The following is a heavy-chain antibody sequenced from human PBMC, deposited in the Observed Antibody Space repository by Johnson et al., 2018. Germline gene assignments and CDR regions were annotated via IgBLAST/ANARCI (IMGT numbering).Heavy chain of an antibody. CDR1: GFTFDDYA. CDR2: ISWNSGSI. Sequence: VQLVESGGGLVQPGRSLRLSCAASGFTFDDYAMHWVRQAPGKGLEWVSGISWNSGSIGYADSVKGRFTISRDNAKNSLNLQMNSLRAEDTALYYWAKDIGSGGEQWLVNDAFDIWGQGTMVTVSS. J-gene: IGHJ3*02. D-gene: IGHD6-19*01. CDR3: AKDIGSGGEQWLVNDAFDI. V-gene: IGHV3-9*01.